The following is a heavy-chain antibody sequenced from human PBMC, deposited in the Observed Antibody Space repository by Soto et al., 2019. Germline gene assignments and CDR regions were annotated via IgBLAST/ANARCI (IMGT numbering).Heavy chain of an antibody. CDR3: ARDRVPKSSGFCPFDY. J-gene: IGHJ4*01. Sequence: QIQLVQSGAEVKKPGASVKVSCKASGYTFNIYGINWVRQAPGQGVEWMGWSSAFNGKTNYAQNVQGRVTMTTDTSTSTAYVELRSLGSDDTAVYYCARDRVPKSSGFCPFDYWGHGSLVTVSS. D-gene: IGHD3-22*01. V-gene: IGHV1-18*01. CDR1: GYTFNIYG. CDR2: SSAFNGKT.